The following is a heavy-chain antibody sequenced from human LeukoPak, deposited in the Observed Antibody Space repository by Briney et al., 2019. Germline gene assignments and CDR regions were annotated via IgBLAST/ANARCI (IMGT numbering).Heavy chain of an antibody. V-gene: IGHV3-48*03. Sequence: GGSLRLSCAASGFTFSSYEMNWVRQAPGKGLEWVSYISSSGSTIYYADSVKGRFTISRDNAKNSLYLQMNSLRAEDTAVYYCARDRSGCDYYYYYYMDVWGKGTTVTVSS. CDR1: GFTFSSYE. D-gene: IGHD5-12*01. CDR2: ISSSGSTI. CDR3: ARDRSGCDYYYYYYMDV. J-gene: IGHJ6*03.